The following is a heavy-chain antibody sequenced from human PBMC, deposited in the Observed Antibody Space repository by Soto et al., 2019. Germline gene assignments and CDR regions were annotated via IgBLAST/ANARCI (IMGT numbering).Heavy chain of an antibody. CDR2: ISDDGSYK. V-gene: IGHV3-30*18. D-gene: IGHD3-9*01. Sequence: QVQLVESGGGVVQPGRSLRLSCAASGIAFRNYGMHWVRQAPGRGLEWVAVISDDGSYKNTADSVKGRFTISRDNSKNTLYLQMTSLRAEDTGVYYCAKDRGQVRRYFGDVTDVWGKGTTVTVSS. CDR3: AKDRGQVRRYFGDVTDV. J-gene: IGHJ6*04. CDR1: GIAFRNYG.